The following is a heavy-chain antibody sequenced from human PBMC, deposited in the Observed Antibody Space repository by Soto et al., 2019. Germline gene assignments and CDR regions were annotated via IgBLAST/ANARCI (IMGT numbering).Heavy chain of an antibody. CDR3: ARDSDRTFDY. Sequence: QVQLVQSGAEVKKPGSSVKVSCKASGGTFSSYTISWVRQAPGQGLEWMGRIIPILGIANYAQKFQGRVXSXXDKSASTAYMELSSLRSEDTAVDDCARDSDRTFDYWGQGTLVTVSS. V-gene: IGHV1-69*08. CDR2: IIPILGIA. J-gene: IGHJ4*02. CDR1: GGTFSSYT. D-gene: IGHD3-22*01.